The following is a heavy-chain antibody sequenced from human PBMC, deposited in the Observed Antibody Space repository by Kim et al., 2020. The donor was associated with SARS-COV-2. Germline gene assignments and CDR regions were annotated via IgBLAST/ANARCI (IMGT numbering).Heavy chain of an antibody. Sequence: YADSVKGRFTISRDNSKNTLYLQMSSLRADDTAVYYCVRYYDSSGLLFDYWGQGTLVTVSS. CDR3: VRYYDSSGLLFDY. V-gene: IGHV3-64D*09. J-gene: IGHJ4*02. D-gene: IGHD3-22*01.